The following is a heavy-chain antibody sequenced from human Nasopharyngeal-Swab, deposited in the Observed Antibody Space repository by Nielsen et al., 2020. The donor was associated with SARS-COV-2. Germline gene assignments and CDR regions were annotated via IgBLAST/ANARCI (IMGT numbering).Heavy chain of an antibody. V-gene: IGHV3-7*01. CDR1: GFTFSSYW. CDR3: ARDPPTYYYDSSGYYSEFYFDY. CDR2: IKQDGSEK. D-gene: IGHD3-22*01. Sequence: GESLKISCAASGFTFSSYWMSWVRQAPGKGPEWVANIKQDGSEKYYVDSVKDRFTISRDNAKNSLYLQMNSLRAEDTAVYYCARDPPTYYYDSSGYYSEFYFDYWGQGTLVTVSS. J-gene: IGHJ4*02.